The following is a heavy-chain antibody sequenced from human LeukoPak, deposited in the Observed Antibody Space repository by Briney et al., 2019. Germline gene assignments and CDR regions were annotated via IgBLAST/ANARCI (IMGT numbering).Heavy chain of an antibody. CDR1: GVSINTYY. V-gene: IGHV4-4*07. J-gene: IGHJ6*03. CDR3: ARGRGPDYDYYYMDV. CDR2: IYTSGNT. Sequence: SETLSLTCTVSGVSINTYYWSWIRQPPGKGLDWIGRIYTSGNTKYNPSLKSRVTMSVDTSKNQFSLKLTSVTAADTAVYYCARGRGPDYDYYYMDVWGKGTTVTVSS.